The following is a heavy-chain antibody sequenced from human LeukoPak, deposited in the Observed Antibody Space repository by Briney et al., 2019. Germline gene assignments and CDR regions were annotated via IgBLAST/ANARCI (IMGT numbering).Heavy chain of an antibody. D-gene: IGHD3-16*02. V-gene: IGHV4-34*01. J-gene: IGHJ4*02. CDR2: INHSGST. CDR1: GGSFSGYY. Sequence: SETLSLTXAVYGGSFSGYYWSWIRQPPGKGLEWIGEINHSGSTNYNPSLKSRVTISVDTSKNQFSLKLSSVTAADTAVYYCARITYDYVWGSYRNDYWGQGTLVTVSS. CDR3: ARITYDYVWGSYRNDY.